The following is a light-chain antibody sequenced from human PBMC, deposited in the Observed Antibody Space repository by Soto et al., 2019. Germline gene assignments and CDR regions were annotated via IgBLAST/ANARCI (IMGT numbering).Light chain of an antibody. CDR3: QQFNNYPLT. Sequence: ALQCSQSPSSLSASVVYIVTITCRASQGISSAVAWYQQKPGKPPKLLMYDASSLESGVPPRFSGSGSGTDFTLSISSLQPEDFATYYCQQFNNYPLTFGQGTRLEIK. V-gene: IGKV1D-13*01. CDR2: DAS. CDR1: QGISSA. J-gene: IGKJ5*01.